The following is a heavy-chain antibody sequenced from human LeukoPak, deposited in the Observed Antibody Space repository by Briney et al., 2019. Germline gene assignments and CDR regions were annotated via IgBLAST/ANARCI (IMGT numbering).Heavy chain of an antibody. CDR2: ISGSGGST. D-gene: IGHD6-19*01. CDR1: GFTFSSYA. CDR3: VKASGWYYFDY. Sequence: GGSLRLSCAASGFTFSSYAMSWVRQAPGKGLEWVSAISGSGGSTYCADSVKGRFTISRDNSKNTLYLQMNSLRAEDTAVYYCVKASGWYYFDYWGQGTLVTVSS. V-gene: IGHV3-23*01. J-gene: IGHJ4*02.